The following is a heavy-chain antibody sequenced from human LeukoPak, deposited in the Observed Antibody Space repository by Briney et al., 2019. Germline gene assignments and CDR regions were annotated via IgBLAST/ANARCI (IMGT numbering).Heavy chain of an antibody. CDR2: TYYRSEWYN. D-gene: IGHD1-7*01. Sequence: SQTLSLTCAISGDSVSNNSTTWNWIRQSPSRGLEWLGRTYYRSEWYNDYAVSVKSRITINPDTSKNQFSLQLNSVTPEDTAVYYCARDDWNYKFTIHSYYYGMDVWGQGTTVTVSS. V-gene: IGHV6-1*01. CDR3: ARDDWNYKFTIHSYYYGMDV. J-gene: IGHJ6*02. CDR1: GDSVSNNSTT.